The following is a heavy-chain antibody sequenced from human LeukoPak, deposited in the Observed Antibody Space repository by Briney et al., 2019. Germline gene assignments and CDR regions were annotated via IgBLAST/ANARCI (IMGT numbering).Heavy chain of an antibody. J-gene: IGHJ4*02. D-gene: IGHD1-26*01. V-gene: IGHV3-23*01. Sequence: GGSLRLSCAASGFTFTRYIMNWVRQAPGKGLEWVSAISGSGGSTYYADSVKGRFTISRDNSKNTLYLQMNSLRAEDTAVYYCAKDDESRGFDYWGQGTLVTVSS. CDR1: GFTFTRYI. CDR3: AKDDESRGFDY. CDR2: ISGSGGST.